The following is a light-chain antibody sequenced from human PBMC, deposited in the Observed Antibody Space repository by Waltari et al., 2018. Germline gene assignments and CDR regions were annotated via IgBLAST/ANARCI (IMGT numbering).Light chain of an antibody. J-gene: IGKJ2*01. CDR2: AAS. Sequence: DIQMTQYPSSLSAFVGARVNFTCRASHGISSYLNWYQQKPGKAPKLLIYAASSLQGGVPSRFSGSGSGTDFTLTISSLQPEDFATYYCQQSYRTRSFGQGTKLEI. CDR1: HGISSY. V-gene: IGKV1-39*01. CDR3: QQSYRTRS.